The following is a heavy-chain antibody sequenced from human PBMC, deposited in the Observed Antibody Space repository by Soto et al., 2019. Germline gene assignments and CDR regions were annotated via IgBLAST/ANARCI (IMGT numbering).Heavy chain of an antibody. CDR1: GGSFSGYY. Sequence: QVQLQQWGAGLLKPSETLSLTCAVYGGSFSGYYWSGIRQPPGKGLEWIGEINHSGSTNYNPSLKSRVTLSVDTSKNRFSRKLSSVTAADTAVYYCARSGYSSSWDLFSLKNHDAFDIWGQGTMVTVSS. CDR3: ARSGYSSSWDLFSLKNHDAFDI. J-gene: IGHJ3*02. V-gene: IGHV4-34*01. CDR2: INHSGST. D-gene: IGHD6-13*01.